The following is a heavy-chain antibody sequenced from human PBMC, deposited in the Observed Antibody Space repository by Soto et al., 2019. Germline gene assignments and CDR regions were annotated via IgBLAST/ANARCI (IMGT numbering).Heavy chain of an antibody. J-gene: IGHJ6*02. V-gene: IGHV1-69*01. CDR2: IIPIVDTA. D-gene: IGHD6-19*01. CDR1: RVAFSKFI. Sequence: QAQLEQSGGEVKKPGSSVKVSCKASRVAFSKFIVTWVRQAPVLGLDGVGGIIPIVDTANYAQKCQGRVTITADESTSTSYMEVNNLRSEDTAVYYCAKVRYSSPMGYYYGMDVWGQGTTVTVSS. CDR3: AKVRYSSPMGYYYGMDV.